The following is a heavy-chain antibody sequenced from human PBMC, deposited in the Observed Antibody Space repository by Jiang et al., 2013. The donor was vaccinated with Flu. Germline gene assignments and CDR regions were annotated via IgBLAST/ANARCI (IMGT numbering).Heavy chain of an antibody. CDR1: GFTFSSYG. CDR3: AKDVYPYSSGWEFDY. J-gene: IGHJ4*02. D-gene: IGHD6-19*01. Sequence: VQLLESGGGVVQPGRSLRLSCAASGFTFSSYGMHWVRQAPGKGLEWVAVISYDGSNKYYADSVKGRFTISRDNSKNTLYLQMNSLRAEDTAVYYCAKDVYPYSSGWEFDYWGQGTLVTVSS. CDR2: ISYDGSNK. V-gene: IGHV3-30*18.